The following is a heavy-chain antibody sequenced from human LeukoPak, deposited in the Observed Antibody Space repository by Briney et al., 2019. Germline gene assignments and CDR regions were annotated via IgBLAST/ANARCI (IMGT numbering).Heavy chain of an antibody. J-gene: IGHJ4*02. V-gene: IGHV1-69*05. CDR3: ARGPAFYGSGSQIDY. Sequence: SVKVSCKASGGTFSSYAISWVRQAPGQGLEWMGTIIPIFGTANYAQKFQGRVTITTDESTSTAYMELSSLRSDDTAVYYCARGPAFYGSGSQIDYWGQGTLVTVSS. D-gene: IGHD3-10*01. CDR1: GGTFSSYA. CDR2: IIPIFGTA.